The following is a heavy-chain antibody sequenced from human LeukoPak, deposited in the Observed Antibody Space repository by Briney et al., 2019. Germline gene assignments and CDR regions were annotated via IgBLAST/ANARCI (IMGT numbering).Heavy chain of an antibody. J-gene: IGHJ4*02. CDR3: AKKYDSSGYYYEVDY. Sequence: GGSLRLSCAASGFTFSNYWMHWVRQAPGKGLVWVSRINSDGSTTTYADSVKGRFTISRDNAKNTLYLQMNSLRAEDTAVYYCAKKYDSSGYYYEVDYWGQGTLVTVSS. V-gene: IGHV3-74*01. CDR1: GFTFSNYW. CDR2: INSDGSTT. D-gene: IGHD3-22*01.